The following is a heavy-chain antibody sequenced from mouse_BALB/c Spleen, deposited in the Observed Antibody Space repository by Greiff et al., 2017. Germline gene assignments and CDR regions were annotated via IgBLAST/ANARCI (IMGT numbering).Heavy chain of an antibody. D-gene: IGHD2-3*01. CDR3: ARDGYYPYYYAMDY. V-gene: IGHV5-4*02. Sequence: EVQLVESGGGLVKPGGSLKLSCAASGFTFSDYYMYWVRQTPEKRLEWVATISDGGSYTYYPASVKGRFTISRDNAKNNLYLQMSSLKSEDTAMYYCARDGYYPYYYAMDYWGQGTSVTVSS. CDR2: ISDGGSYT. CDR1: GFTFSDYY. J-gene: IGHJ4*01.